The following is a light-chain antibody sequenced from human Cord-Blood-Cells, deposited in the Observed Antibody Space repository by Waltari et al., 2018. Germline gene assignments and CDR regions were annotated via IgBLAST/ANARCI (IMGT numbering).Light chain of an antibody. J-gene: IGKJ1*01. V-gene: IGKV3-20*01. CDR2: GAS. CDR1: QRISSSY. CDR3: QQYGSSPRT. Sequence: EILLTPSPGTLSLSPGERATLSCRASQRISSSYLAWYQQKPGQAPRLLIYGASSRATGIPDRFSGSGSGTDFTLTISRLEPEDFAVYYCQQYGSSPRTFGQGTKVEIK.